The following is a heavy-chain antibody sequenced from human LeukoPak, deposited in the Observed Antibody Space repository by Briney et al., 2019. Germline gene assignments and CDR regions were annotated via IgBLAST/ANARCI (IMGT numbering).Heavy chain of an antibody. CDR3: ARERRTPGKGWFDP. V-gene: IGHV1-2*02. D-gene: IGHD3-10*01. CDR1: GYTFTGYY. CDR2: INPNSGGT. J-gene: IGHJ5*02. Sequence: GASVKVSCKASGYTFTGYYMHWVRQAPGQGLEWMGWINPNSGGTNYAQKFQGRVTMTRDTSISTAYMKLSRLRSDDTAVYYCARERRTPGKGWFDPWGQGTLVTVSS.